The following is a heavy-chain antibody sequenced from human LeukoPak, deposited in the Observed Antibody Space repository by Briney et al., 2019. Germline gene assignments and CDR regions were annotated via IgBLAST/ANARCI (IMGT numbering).Heavy chain of an antibody. CDR2: INWNGGST. D-gene: IGHD2-21*02. J-gene: IGHJ4*02. CDR1: GFTFDDYG. Sequence: PGGSLRLSCAASGFTFDDYGMSWVRQAPGKGVEWVSGINWNGGSTGYADSVKGRFTISRDNAKNSLYLQMNSLRADGTALYHCARGTIGDCLDYWGQGTLVTVSS. V-gene: IGHV3-20*01. CDR3: ARGTIGDCLDY.